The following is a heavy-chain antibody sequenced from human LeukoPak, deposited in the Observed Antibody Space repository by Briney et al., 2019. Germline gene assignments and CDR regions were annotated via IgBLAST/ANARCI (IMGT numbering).Heavy chain of an antibody. CDR2: IIPILGIA. CDR3: ARARVQSHFDY. CDR1: GGTFSSYA. V-gene: IGHV1-69*04. J-gene: IGHJ4*02. D-gene: IGHD3-10*01. Sequence: AASVKVSCKASGGTFSSYAISWVRQAPGQGLEWMGRIIPILGIANYAQKLQGRVTMTTDTSTSTAYMELRSLRSDDTAVYYCARARVQSHFDYWGQGTLVTVSS.